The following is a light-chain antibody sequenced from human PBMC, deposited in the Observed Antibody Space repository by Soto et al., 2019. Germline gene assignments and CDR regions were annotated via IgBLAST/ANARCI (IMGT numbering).Light chain of an antibody. V-gene: IGLV2-14*03. CDR3: TSYTGSGTLV. CDR2: DVS. J-gene: IGLJ2*01. Sequence: QSALTQPASVSGSPGQSITISCTGTSSDVGRYKYVSWYQHHPGEAPKLMIYDVSNRPSGISNRFFGSKSGNTASLTISGLQAEDEANYYCTSYTGSGTLVFGGGTKLTVL. CDR1: SSDVGRYKY.